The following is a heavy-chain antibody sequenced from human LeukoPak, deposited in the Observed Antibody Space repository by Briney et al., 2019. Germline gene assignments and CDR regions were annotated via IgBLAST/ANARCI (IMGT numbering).Heavy chain of an antibody. J-gene: IGHJ4*02. D-gene: IGHD5-18*01. CDR2: IYHSGSP. Sequence: SETLSLTCAVSGYSISSGYYWGWTRQPPGKGLEWIGSIYHSGSPYYNPSLKSRLTISVDTSKNQFSLKLSSVTAADTAVYYCARDLIYSSGPFDYWGQGTLVTVSS. CDR3: ARDLIYSSGPFDY. V-gene: IGHV4-38-2*02. CDR1: GYSISSGYY.